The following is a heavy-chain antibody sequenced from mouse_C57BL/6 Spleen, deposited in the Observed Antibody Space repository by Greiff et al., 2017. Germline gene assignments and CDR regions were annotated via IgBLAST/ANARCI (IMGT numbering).Heavy chain of an antibody. CDR2: INPNNGGT. CDR3: ASGDYGSSFYAVDY. Sequence: VQLQQSGPELVKPGASVKISCKASGYTFTDYYMNWVKQSHGKSLEWIGDINPNNGGTSYNQKFKGKATLTVDKSSSTAYMELRSLTSEDSAVYYCASGDYGSSFYAVDYWGQGTSVTVSS. CDR1: GYTFTDYY. V-gene: IGHV1-26*01. J-gene: IGHJ4*01. D-gene: IGHD1-1*01.